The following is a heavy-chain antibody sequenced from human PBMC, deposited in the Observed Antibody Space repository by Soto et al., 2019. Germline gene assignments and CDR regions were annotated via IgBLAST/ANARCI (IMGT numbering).Heavy chain of an antibody. J-gene: IGHJ6*02. V-gene: IGHV3-23*01. CDR3: AKGVWDCSGWNCEIVSYGMDV. Sequence: QPGGSLRLSCAASGLTFSNYAMSWVRQAPGKGLEWVSSISGSGGRTDHADSVKGRFSISRDNSKNTLYLQMNSLRVEDTAVYYCAKGVWDCSGWNCEIVSYGMDVWGQGTTVTLS. CDR2: ISGSGGRT. CDR1: GLTFSNYA. D-gene: IGHD2-15*01.